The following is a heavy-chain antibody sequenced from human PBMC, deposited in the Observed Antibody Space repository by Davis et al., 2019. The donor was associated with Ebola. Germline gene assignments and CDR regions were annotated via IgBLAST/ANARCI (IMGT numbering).Heavy chain of an antibody. CDR2: ISYSGST. V-gene: IGHV4-59*01. Sequence: MPSETLSLTCTVSGGSISSNYWSWIRQPPGKGLEWIGYISYSGSTNYNPSLNSRVTISADTSKNQFSLRLRSVTAADTAVYYCASWGSSTWYRTLDFWGQGTLVTVSS. CDR3: ASWGSSTWYRTLDF. CDR1: GGSISSNY. J-gene: IGHJ4*02. D-gene: IGHD6-13*01.